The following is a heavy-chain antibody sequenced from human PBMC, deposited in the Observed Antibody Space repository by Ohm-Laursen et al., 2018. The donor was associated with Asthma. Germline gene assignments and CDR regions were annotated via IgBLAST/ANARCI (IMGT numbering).Heavy chain of an antibody. Sequence: SSLRLSCAASGFTFSSYGMHWVRQAPGKGLEWVAVISYDGSNKYYADSVKGRFTISRDNSKNTLYLQMNSLRAEDTAVYYCARDRRIAAAASDYWGQGTLVTVSS. J-gene: IGHJ4*02. CDR1: GFTFSSYG. V-gene: IGHV3-30*03. CDR3: ARDRRIAAAASDY. D-gene: IGHD6-13*01. CDR2: ISYDGSNK.